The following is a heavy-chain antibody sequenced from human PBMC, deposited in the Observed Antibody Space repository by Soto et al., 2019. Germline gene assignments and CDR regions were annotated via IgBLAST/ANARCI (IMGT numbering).Heavy chain of an antibody. CDR2: INHSGST. CDR3: ARHEYDFWSGYYYYYYGMDV. D-gene: IGHD3-3*01. V-gene: IGHV4-34*01. CDR1: GGSFSGYY. Sequence: PSETLSLTCAVYGGSFSGYYWSWIRQPPGKGLEWIGEINHSGSTNYNPSLKSRVTISVDTSKNQFSLKLSSVTAADTAVYYCARHEYDFWSGYYYYYYGMDVWGQGTTVTVSS. J-gene: IGHJ6*02.